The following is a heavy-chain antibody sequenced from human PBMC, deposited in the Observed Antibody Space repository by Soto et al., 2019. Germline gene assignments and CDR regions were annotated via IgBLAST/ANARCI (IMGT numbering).Heavy chain of an antibody. CDR3: ARTVDIVATIPNWFDP. CDR1: GYTFTSYG. V-gene: IGHV1-18*01. Sequence: ASVKVSCKASGYTFTSYGISWVRQAPGQGLEWMGWISAHNGNTNYAQKLQGRVTMTTDTSTSTAYMELRSLRSDDTAVYYCARTVDIVATIPNWFDPWGQGTLVTVSS. J-gene: IGHJ5*02. CDR2: ISAHNGNT. D-gene: IGHD5-12*01.